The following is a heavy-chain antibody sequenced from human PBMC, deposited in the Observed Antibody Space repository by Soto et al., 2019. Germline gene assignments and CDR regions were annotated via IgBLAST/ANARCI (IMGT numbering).Heavy chain of an antibody. Sequence: QVQLQESGPGLVKPSETLSLTCSVSGGTISSYYWSWIRQPPGKGLEWIGYIYNSGSANYSPSLRRRVTLSVDSSKNQFSLKMRPVTAADTALYYCARVEDRGDVFDVWGQGTLVTVSS. J-gene: IGHJ3*01. CDR1: GGTISSYY. D-gene: IGHD3-16*01. CDR3: ARVEDRGDVFDV. V-gene: IGHV4-59*01. CDR2: IYNSGSA.